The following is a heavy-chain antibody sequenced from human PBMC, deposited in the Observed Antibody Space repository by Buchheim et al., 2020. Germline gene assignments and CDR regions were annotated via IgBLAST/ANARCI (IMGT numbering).Heavy chain of an antibody. CDR3: ARDFWWLWDY. J-gene: IGHJ4*02. Sequence: EVQLVESGGGLVQPGGSLRLSCAASGFTFSTYWMSWVRQAPGKGLEWVANIKEDGSDKYYVDSVKGRCTVSRDKAQNLLYLQLNSLRSEDTAVYYCARDFWWLWDYWGQGTL. CDR1: GFTFSTYW. D-gene: IGHD2-15*01. CDR2: IKEDGSDK. V-gene: IGHV3-7*01.